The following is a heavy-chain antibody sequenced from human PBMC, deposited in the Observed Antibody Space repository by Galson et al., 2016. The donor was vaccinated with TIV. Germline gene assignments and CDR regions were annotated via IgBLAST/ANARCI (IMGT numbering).Heavy chain of an antibody. V-gene: IGHV1-8*02. Sequence: SVKVSCKASGYSFINHDINWVRQATGQGLEWMGWMNPYSSNTGYAQKFQGRVTMTRNTAISPAYMELNSLTSEDTAVYYCARAVGGNWFDPWGQGTLVTVSS. CDR3: ARAVGGNWFDP. CDR1: GYSFINHD. CDR2: MNPYSSNT. D-gene: IGHD3-16*01. J-gene: IGHJ5*02.